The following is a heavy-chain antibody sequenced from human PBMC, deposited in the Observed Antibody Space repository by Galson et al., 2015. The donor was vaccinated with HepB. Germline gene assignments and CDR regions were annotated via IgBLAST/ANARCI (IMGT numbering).Heavy chain of an antibody. CDR3: AFPYYYDSSGEREYYFDY. V-gene: IGHV3-23*01. Sequence: SLRLSCAASGFTFSSYAMSWARQAPGKGLEWVSAISGSGGSTYYADSVKGRFTISRDNSKNTLYLQMNSLRAEDTAVYYCAFPYYYDSSGEREYYFDYWGQGTLVTVSS. D-gene: IGHD3-22*01. CDR1: GFTFSSYA. CDR2: ISGSGGST. J-gene: IGHJ4*02.